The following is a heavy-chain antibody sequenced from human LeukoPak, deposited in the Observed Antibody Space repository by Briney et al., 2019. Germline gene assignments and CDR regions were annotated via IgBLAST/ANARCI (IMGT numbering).Heavy chain of an antibody. D-gene: IGHD4-23*01. V-gene: IGHV4-39*01. CDR3: AKLSLGGGQRTPPDS. CDR1: GGSISSSNFH. CDR2: IFRSGTS. J-gene: IGHJ5*01. Sequence: SETLSLTCTVSGGSISSSNFHWGWNRQSPGEGLEWIASIFRSGTSYYNPSLQSRVTISVDTSKNQFFLRLNSVTAEDRAIYYCAKLSLGGGQRTPPDSWGQGTLVIVSS.